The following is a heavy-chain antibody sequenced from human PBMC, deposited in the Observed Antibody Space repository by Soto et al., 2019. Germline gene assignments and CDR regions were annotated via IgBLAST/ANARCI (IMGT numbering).Heavy chain of an antibody. CDR3: ARAHYGDYGYGMDG. J-gene: IGHJ6*02. Sequence: QLQLQESGSGLVKPSQTLSLTCAVSGGSISSGGYSWSWIRQPPGKGLEWIGYIYHSGYTYCNPSLKSRGTISVARAKNQFSVEVSSVTAADTAVYYCARAHYGDYGYGMDGWGQGTTVTVSS. D-gene: IGHD4-17*01. CDR2: IYHSGYT. CDR1: GGSISSGGYS. V-gene: IGHV4-30-2*01.